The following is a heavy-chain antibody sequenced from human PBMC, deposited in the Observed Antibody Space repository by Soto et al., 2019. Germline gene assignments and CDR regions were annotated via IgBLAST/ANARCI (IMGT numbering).Heavy chain of an antibody. J-gene: IGHJ3*02. V-gene: IGHV1-69*13. CDR1: GGTFSSYA. CDR3: ATTGIAVAGTAFDI. D-gene: IGHD6-19*01. CDR2: IIPIFGTA. Sequence: GTSVKVSYKASGGTFSSYAISWVRQAPGQGLEWMGGIIPIFGTANYAQKFQGRVTITADESTSTAYMELSSLRSEDTAVYYCATTGIAVAGTAFDIWGQGTMVTVSS.